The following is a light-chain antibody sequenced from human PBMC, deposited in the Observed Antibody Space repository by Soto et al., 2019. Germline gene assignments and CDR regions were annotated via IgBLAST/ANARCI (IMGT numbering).Light chain of an antibody. V-gene: IGKV3-20*01. CDR2: GAS. J-gene: IGKJ1*01. CDR1: QSVISSY. CDR3: QPYGGSSWT. Sequence: EILLTQSPCTLSLSPGEIATLSWSTSQSVISSYLAWYQKKPGQAPRLPIFGASSTATRIPERFSGSGSGTDFTLTISPLAPADFHLYYCQPYGGSSWTFGQGTKV.